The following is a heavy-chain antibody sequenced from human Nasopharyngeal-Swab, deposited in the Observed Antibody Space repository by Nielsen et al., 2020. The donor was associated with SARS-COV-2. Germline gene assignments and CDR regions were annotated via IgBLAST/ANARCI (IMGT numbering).Heavy chain of an antibody. V-gene: IGHV4-59*13. CDR2: VYYSGSP. D-gene: IGHD6-13*01. Sequence: SETLSLTCTISGGSISSYYWSWIRQPPGKGLEWIGYVYYSGSPSYNPSLKSRVTISVDTSKNQFSLKLTYVTAADTAVYYCARGLAAAWYGIYYFDYWGQGTLVTVSS. J-gene: IGHJ4*02. CDR1: GGSISSYY. CDR3: ARGLAAAWYGIYYFDY.